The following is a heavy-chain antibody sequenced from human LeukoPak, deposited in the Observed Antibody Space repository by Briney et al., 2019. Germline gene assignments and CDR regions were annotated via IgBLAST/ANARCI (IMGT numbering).Heavy chain of an antibody. J-gene: IGHJ6*03. CDR2: IYYSGST. D-gene: IGHD1-14*01. CDR3: ARDQSSVFYMDV. CDR1: GGSISSSSYY. V-gene: IGHV4-39*07. Sequence: SETLSLTCTVSGGSISSSSYYWGWIRQPPGKGLEWIGSIYYSGSTYYNPSLKSRVTISVDTSKNQFSLKLSSVTAADTAVYYCARDQSSVFYMDVWGKGTTVTVSS.